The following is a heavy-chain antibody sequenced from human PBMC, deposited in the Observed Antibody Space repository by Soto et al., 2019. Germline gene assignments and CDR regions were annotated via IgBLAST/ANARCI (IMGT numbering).Heavy chain of an antibody. CDR3: ANPRPIVSYVMDV. J-gene: IGHJ6*02. D-gene: IGHD6-6*01. CDR1: GFTFSSYA. Sequence: GGSLRLSCAASGFTFSSYAMSWVRQAPGKGLEWVSAISGSGGSTYYADSVKGRFTISRDNSKNTLYLQMISLRAEDTAVYYCANPRPIVSYVMDVWGQGTTVTVSS. V-gene: IGHV3-23*01. CDR2: ISGSGGST.